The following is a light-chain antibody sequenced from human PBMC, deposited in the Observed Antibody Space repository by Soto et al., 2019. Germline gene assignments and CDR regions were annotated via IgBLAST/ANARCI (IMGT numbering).Light chain of an antibody. CDR3: QQSNALPRT. CDR1: QSVGIN. CDR2: GAS. J-gene: IGKJ1*01. V-gene: IGKV3-15*01. Sequence: MTQAPAILSVPPGERATLSCRASQSVGINVAWYQQKPGQAPRLLIYGASTRATGNPDRFSASGSATEFTLTISSLLSEDFAVYYCQQSNALPRTFGQGTKVDIK.